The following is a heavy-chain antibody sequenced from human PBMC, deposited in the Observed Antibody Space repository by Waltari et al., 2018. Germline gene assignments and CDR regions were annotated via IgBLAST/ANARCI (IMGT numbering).Heavy chain of an antibody. CDR3: ARDPHRWELLTTTNDAFDI. Sequence: QVQLQESGPGLVKPSGTLSLTCAVSGGSISSSNWWSWVRQPPGKGLEWIGEIYQRGRPNYNPSPKSRVTISVDKSKNQFSLKLSSVTAADTAVYYCARDPHRWELLTTTNDAFDIWGQGTMVTVSS. V-gene: IGHV4-4*02. D-gene: IGHD1-26*01. CDR1: GGSISSSNW. J-gene: IGHJ3*02. CDR2: IYQRGRP.